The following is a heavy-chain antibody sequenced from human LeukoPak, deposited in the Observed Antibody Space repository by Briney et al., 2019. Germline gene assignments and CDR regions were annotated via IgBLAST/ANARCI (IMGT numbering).Heavy chain of an antibody. V-gene: IGHV1-69*13. J-gene: IGHJ6*04. CDR2: IIPIFGTA. Sequence: SVKVSCKASGGTFSSYAISWVRQAPGQGLEWMGGIIPIFGTANYAQKFQGRVTITADESTSTAYMELSSLRSEDTAVYYCARCPLGEGDYYYYGMDVWGKGTTVTVSS. D-gene: IGHD3-10*01. CDR3: ARCPLGEGDYYYYGMDV. CDR1: GGTFSSYA.